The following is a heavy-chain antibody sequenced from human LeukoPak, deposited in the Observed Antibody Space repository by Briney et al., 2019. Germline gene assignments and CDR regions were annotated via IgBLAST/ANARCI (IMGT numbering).Heavy chain of an antibody. CDR2: IYYSGST. D-gene: IGHD1-26*01. Sequence: SETLSLTCTVSGGSISSSSYYWGWIRQPPGKGLEWIGSIYYSGSTYYNPSLKSRVTISVDTSKNQSSLKLSSVTAADTAVYYCARVGATYSRDYWGQGTLVTVSS. J-gene: IGHJ4*02. CDR1: GGSISSSSYY. CDR3: ARVGATYSRDY. V-gene: IGHV4-39*07.